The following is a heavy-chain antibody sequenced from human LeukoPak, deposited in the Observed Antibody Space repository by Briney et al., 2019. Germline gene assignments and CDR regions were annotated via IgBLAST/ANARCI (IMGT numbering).Heavy chain of an antibody. V-gene: IGHV4-59*01. CDR2: IHYSGNT. CDR1: GGSISGYY. D-gene: IGHD2-8*01. J-gene: IGHJ4*02. CDR3: TKIANGGLSDY. Sequence: SETLSLTCTVSGGSISGYYWAWIRQPPGKVLEWIGYIHYSGNTNYNPSLKGRVTMSVDTSKNQFSLKLTSVTAADTAVYYCTKIANGGLSDYWGQGTLVTVSS.